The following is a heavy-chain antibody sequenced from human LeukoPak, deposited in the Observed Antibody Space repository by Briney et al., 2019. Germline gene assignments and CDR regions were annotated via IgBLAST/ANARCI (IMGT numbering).Heavy chain of an antibody. J-gene: IGHJ3*02. Sequence: PGGSLRLFCAASGFTFSRYSMNWVRQAPGKGLEWVSSISSSSSYIYYADSVKGRFTISRGNAKNSLYLQMNSLRAEDTAVYYCARDPVLLRFVELSSDPSDDAVEIWGQGTMVTVSS. D-gene: IGHD3-10*01. V-gene: IGHV3-21*01. CDR3: ARDPVLLRFVELSSDPSDDAVEI. CDR1: GFTFSRYS. CDR2: ISSSSSYI.